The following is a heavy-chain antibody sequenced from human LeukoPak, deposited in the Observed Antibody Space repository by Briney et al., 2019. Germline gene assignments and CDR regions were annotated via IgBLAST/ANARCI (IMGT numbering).Heavy chain of an antibody. CDR2: IYSSGST. J-gene: IGHJ4*02. D-gene: IGHD5/OR15-5a*01. Sequence: SETLSLTCTVSGGSISSYYWSWIRQPPGKGLEWIGYIYSSGSTNYNPSLKSRVTISVDTSKNQFSLKLSSVTAADTAVYYCARGLGRIDYWGQGTLVTVSS. CDR3: ARGLGRIDY. V-gene: IGHV4-59*01. CDR1: GGSISSYY.